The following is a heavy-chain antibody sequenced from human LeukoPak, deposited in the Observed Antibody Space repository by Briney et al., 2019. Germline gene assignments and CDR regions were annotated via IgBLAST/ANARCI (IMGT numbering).Heavy chain of an antibody. V-gene: IGHV1-2*02. CDR2: INPNSGGT. CDR1: GYTFTDYY. Sequence: ASVKVSCKASGYTFTDYYMHWVRQAPGQGLEWMGWINPNSGGTNYAQKFQGGVTVTRDTSISTVYMELSRLRSDDTAVYYCARVADYGDYGYWGQGTLVTVPS. CDR3: ARVADYGDYGY. J-gene: IGHJ4*02. D-gene: IGHD4-17*01.